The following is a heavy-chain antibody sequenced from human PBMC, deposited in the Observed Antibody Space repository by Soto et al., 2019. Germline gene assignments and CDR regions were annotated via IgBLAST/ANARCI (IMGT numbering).Heavy chain of an antibody. J-gene: IGHJ5*02. CDR3: ARAGASGSFLFDP. Sequence: SETLSLTCTVSGGSISSYYWSWIRQPPGKGLEWIGYIYYSGSTNYNPSLKSRITISVDTSKNQFSLKLSCVTAADTAVYYCARAGASGSFLFDPWGQGTLVTVSS. V-gene: IGHV4-59*01. CDR2: IYYSGST. CDR1: GGSISSYY. D-gene: IGHD2-15*01.